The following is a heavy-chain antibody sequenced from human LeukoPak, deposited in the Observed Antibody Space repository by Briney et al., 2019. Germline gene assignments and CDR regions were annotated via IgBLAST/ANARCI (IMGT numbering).Heavy chain of an antibody. J-gene: IGHJ3*01. V-gene: IGHV3-23*01. CDR2: ISGCGGNT. CDR3: AKRKDGFDV. Sequence: GGSLRLSCAASGFTLSSYAMSWVRQAPGKGLEWVSAISGCGGNTYYADSVKGRFTISRDNSENTLYLQMNSLRAEDTAVYYCAKRKDGFDVWGQGTMVTVSS. CDR1: GFTLSSYA.